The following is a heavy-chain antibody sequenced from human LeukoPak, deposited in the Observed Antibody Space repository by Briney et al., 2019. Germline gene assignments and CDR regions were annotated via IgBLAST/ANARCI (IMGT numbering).Heavy chain of an antibody. V-gene: IGHV1-3*02. Sequence: ASVKVSCKASGYSFTNYALHWVRQAPGQRLEWMGWTNGTTGNTRFSQDFQGRLTITIDTSASTSYMELSSLRSEDTAVYYCARSPGGNARTWLDYWGQGTLVTVSS. J-gene: IGHJ4*02. D-gene: IGHD4-23*01. CDR1: GYSFTNYA. CDR3: ARSPGGNARTWLDY. CDR2: TNGTTGNT.